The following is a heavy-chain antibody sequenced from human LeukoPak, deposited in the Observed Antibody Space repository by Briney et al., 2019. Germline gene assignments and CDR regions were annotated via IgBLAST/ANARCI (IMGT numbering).Heavy chain of an antibody. CDR1: GGSFSGYY. V-gene: IGHV4-34*01. Sequence: SETLSLTCAVYGGSFSGYYWSWIRQPPGKGLEWIGEINHSGSTNYNPSLKSRVTISVDTSKNQFSLKLSSVTAADTAVYYCARGHRGIAAAGTADYWGQGTLVTVSS. CDR3: ARGHRGIAAAGTADY. D-gene: IGHD6-13*01. J-gene: IGHJ4*02. CDR2: INHSGST.